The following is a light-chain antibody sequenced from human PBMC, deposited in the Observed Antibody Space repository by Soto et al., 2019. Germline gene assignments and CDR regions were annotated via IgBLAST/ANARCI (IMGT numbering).Light chain of an antibody. CDR2: NNN. Sequence: QSALTQPPSASGTPGQRVTISCSGSSSNIETNTVDWYQHLPGTAPKVLIFNNNQRPSGVPDRFSGSKSGTSASLAIGGLQSEDEADYYCAVWDDSLSGMVFGGGTKLTVL. CDR1: SSNIETNT. V-gene: IGLV1-44*01. CDR3: AVWDDSLSGMV. J-gene: IGLJ2*01.